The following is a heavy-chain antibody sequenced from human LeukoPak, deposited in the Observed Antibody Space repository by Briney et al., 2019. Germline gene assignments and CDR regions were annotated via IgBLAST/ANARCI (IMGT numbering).Heavy chain of an antibody. J-gene: IGHJ4*02. Sequence: GGSLRLSCAASGFTFSSHAMAWVRQAPGRGLEWISYISSSSSSTSYADSAKGRFTISRDNAKNSLYLQMNSLRAEDTAVYYCARGYYASGSYPFDSWGQGTLVTVSS. CDR2: ISSSSSST. CDR1: GFTFSSHA. V-gene: IGHV3-48*04. D-gene: IGHD3-10*01. CDR3: ARGYYASGSYPFDS.